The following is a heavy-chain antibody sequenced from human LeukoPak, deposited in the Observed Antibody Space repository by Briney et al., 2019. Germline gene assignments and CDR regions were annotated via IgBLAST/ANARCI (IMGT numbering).Heavy chain of an antibody. J-gene: IGHJ4*02. CDR3: ARGSAVVSAFDY. V-gene: IGHV4-4*07. CDR2: IYTSGST. Sequence: SETLSLTCTVSGGSISSYYWSWIRQPAGKGLEWTGRIYTSGSTNYNPSLKSRVTMSVDTSKNQFSLKLSSVTAADTAVYYCARGSAVVSAFDYWGQGTLVTVSS. D-gene: IGHD3-22*01. CDR1: GGSISSYY.